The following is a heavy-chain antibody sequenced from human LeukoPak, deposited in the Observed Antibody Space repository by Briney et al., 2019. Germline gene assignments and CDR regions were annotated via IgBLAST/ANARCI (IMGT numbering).Heavy chain of an antibody. CDR2: IKHSGST. J-gene: IGHJ4*02. V-gene: IGHV4-34*01. Sequence: SETLSLTCAVYGGSFSGYYWSWIRQPPGTGLEWIGEIKHSGSTSYNPSLKSRVTISVDTSKNQFSLKLSSVTAADTAVYYCARGLEDCSGGSCYFSPFDYWGQGTLVTVSS. D-gene: IGHD2-15*01. CDR3: ARGLEDCSGGSCYFSPFDY. CDR1: GGSFSGYY.